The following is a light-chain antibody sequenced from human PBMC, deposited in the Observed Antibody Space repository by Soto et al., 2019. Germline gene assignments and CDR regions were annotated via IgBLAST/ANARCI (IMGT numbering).Light chain of an antibody. CDR3: QQRSDWPPT. J-gene: IGKJ3*01. CDR2: HTS. CDR1: QTVGSY. Sequence: ECVLTQYPAKLSLSPGARATLSCRPSQTVGSYLAWFRQTPGQTPRLLIYHTSIRATGIPARFSGSGSGTDFTLTISSLEAEDFAVYYCQQRSDWPPTFGPATNVDIK. V-gene: IGKV3-11*01.